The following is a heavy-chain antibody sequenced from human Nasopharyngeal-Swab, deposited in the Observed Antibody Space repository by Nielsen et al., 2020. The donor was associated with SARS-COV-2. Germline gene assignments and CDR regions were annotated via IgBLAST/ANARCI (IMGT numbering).Heavy chain of an antibody. J-gene: IGHJ4*02. CDR3: ATYYYDSSGYLVVDY. D-gene: IGHD3-22*01. CDR1: GYTFTSYD. V-gene: IGHV1-8*01. Sequence: ASVKVSCKASGYTFTSYDINWVRQATGQGLEWMGWMNPNSGNTGYAQKFQGRVTMTRNTSISTAYMELSSLRSEDTAVYYCATYYYDSSGYLVVDYWGQGNLVTVSS. CDR2: MNPNSGNT.